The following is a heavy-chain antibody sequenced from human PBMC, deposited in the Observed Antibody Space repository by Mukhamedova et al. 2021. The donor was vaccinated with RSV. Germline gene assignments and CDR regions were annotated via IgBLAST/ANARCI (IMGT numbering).Heavy chain of an antibody. Sequence: SFQGQVTISADKSISTAYLQWSSLKASDTAMYYCARQTVYYDFWTGAFDIWGQGTMVTVSS. D-gene: IGHD3-3*01. CDR3: ARQTVYYDFWTGAFDI. V-gene: IGHV5-51*01. J-gene: IGHJ3*02.